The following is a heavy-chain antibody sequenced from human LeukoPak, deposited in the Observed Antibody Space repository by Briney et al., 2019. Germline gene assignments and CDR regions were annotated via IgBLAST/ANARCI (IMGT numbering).Heavy chain of an antibody. Sequence: GGSLRLSCAASGFIFSNYNMNWVRQAPGKGLEWVSVIYSGGSTYYADSVKGRFTISRHNSKNTLYLQMNSLRAEDTAVYYCARGDSLDPWGQGTLVTVSS. CDR1: GFIFSNYN. D-gene: IGHD3-22*01. V-gene: IGHV3-53*04. CDR2: IYSGGST. J-gene: IGHJ5*02. CDR3: ARGDSLDP.